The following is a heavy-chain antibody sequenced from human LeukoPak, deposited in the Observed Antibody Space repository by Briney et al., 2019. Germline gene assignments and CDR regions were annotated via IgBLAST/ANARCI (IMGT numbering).Heavy chain of an antibody. Sequence: GGSLRLSCAASGLTFDDYAMHWVRQAPGKGLEWVSGISWNSGSIGYADSVKGRFTISRDNAKNSLYLQMNSLRAEDTALYYCAKDVYYYDSSGYDYWGQGTLVTVSS. J-gene: IGHJ4*02. V-gene: IGHV3-9*01. CDR3: AKDVYYYDSSGYDY. D-gene: IGHD3-22*01. CDR1: GLTFDDYA. CDR2: ISWNSGSI.